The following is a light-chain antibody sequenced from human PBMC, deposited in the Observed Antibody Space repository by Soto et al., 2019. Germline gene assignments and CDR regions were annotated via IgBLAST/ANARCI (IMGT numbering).Light chain of an antibody. CDR2: DAS. V-gene: IGKV1-5*01. J-gene: IGKJ1*01. Sequence: DIQMTQSPSTVSAYVGDSVTITCRASQSISIWVAWYQQKPGKAPNLLIYDASSLKNGVPSRFSGSGSGTEFTLTISSLQPDDFASYYCQQYQTYWTFGQGTKVDIK. CDR1: QSISIW. CDR3: QQYQTYWT.